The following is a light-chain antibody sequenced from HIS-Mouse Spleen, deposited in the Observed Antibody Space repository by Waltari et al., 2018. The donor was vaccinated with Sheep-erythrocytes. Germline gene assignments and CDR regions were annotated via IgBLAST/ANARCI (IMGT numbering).Light chain of an antibody. V-gene: IGLV2-23*01. CDR1: SSDVGSYNL. CDR3: CSYAGSSTPWV. Sequence: QSALTQPASVSGSPGQSSTISCTATSSDVGSYNLVSWYQQHPGKAPKPMIYEGSKRPSGVSNRFSGSKSGNTASLTISGLQAEDEADYYCCSYAGSSTPWVFGGGTKLTVL. J-gene: IGLJ3*02. CDR2: EGS.